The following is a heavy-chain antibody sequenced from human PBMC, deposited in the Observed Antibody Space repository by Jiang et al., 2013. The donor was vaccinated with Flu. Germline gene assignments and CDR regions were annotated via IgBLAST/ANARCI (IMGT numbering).Heavy chain of an antibody. CDR1: GFTFSNYG. CDR2: IRYDGNNK. CDR3: AKGGIFGVVTDQIDY. V-gene: IGHV3-30*02. Sequence: VQLVESGGGVVQPGGSLRLSCAASGFTFSNYGIHWVRQAPGKGLEWVAFIRYDGNNKYYADSMKGRFTISRDNSKNTLYLQMNSLRAEDTAVYYCAKGGIFGVVTDQIDYWGQGTLVTVSS. J-gene: IGHJ4*02. D-gene: IGHD3-3*01.